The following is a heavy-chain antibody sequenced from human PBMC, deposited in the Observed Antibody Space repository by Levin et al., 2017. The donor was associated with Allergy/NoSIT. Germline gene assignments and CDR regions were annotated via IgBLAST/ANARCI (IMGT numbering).Heavy chain of an antibody. CDR1: GYTFSDYG. V-gene: IGHV1-18*01. Sequence: GASVKVSCKTSGYTFSDYGISWVRQAPGQGLEWMAWINGYNGNTNNVQKLQGRVTLTADTSTKTAYMELRSLRSDDTAVYYCARTDDTFDIWGQGTLVTVSS. D-gene: IGHD2-21*02. J-gene: IGHJ3*02. CDR3: ARTDDTFDI. CDR2: INGYNGNT.